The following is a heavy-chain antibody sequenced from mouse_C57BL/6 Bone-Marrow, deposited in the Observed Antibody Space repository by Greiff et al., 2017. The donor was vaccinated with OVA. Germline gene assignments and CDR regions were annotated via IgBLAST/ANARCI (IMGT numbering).Heavy chain of an antibody. CDR2: IHPNSGST. CDR3: ARENDYYDSSGGFAY. D-gene: IGHD1-1*01. V-gene: IGHV1-64*01. J-gene: IGHJ3*01. CDR1: GYTFTSYW. Sequence: QVQLQQPGAELVKPGASVKLSCKASGYTFTSYWMHWVKQRPGQGLEWIGMIHPNSGSTNYNEKFKSKATLTVDKSSSTAYMQLSSLTSEDSAVYYCARENDYYDSSGGFAYWGQGTLVTVSA.